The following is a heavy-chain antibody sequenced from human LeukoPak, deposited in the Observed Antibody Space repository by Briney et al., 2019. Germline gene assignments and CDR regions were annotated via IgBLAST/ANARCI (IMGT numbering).Heavy chain of an antibody. CDR3: AGERPPGDSSNWFLEGYFDI. CDR2: IIPIFGTA. D-gene: IGHD6-13*01. V-gene: IGHV1-69*05. J-gene: IGHJ4*02. Sequence: ASVKVSCKASGGTFSSYAITWVRQAPGQGLEWMGRIIPIFGTANYAQKFQGRVTITTDESTSTAYMELSTLRSDDTAAYYCAGERPPGDSSNWFLEGYFDIWGQGTLVTVSS. CDR1: GGTFSSYA.